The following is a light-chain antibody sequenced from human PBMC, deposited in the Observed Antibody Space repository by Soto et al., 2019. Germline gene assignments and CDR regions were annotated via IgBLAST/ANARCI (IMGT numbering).Light chain of an antibody. V-gene: IGLV2-23*01. CDR1: SSDVGSFDL. CDR3: CSYAGISAVV. CDR2: EGS. J-gene: IGLJ2*01. Sequence: QSALTQPASVSGSPGQSITIPCTGTSSDVGSFDLVSWYQHPPGKAPKLIIFEGSERPSGVSDRFSGSKSRNTASLTIAGLQAEDEADYYCCSYAGISAVVFGGGTKLTVL.